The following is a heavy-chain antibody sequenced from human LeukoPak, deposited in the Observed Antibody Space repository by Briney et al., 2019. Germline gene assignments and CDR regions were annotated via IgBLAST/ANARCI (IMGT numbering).Heavy chain of an antibody. CDR2: LYYNGST. D-gene: IGHD1-1*01. V-gene: IGHV4-59*01. CDR1: GGSISYY. Sequence: SETLSLTCTVSGGSISYYWSWIRQPPGKGLEWIGYLYYNGSTNYNPSLKSRLTISVDTSKNQFSLKLTSVTSADTAVYYCARKVESKWFDPWGQGTLVTVSS. CDR3: ARKVESKWFDP. J-gene: IGHJ5*02.